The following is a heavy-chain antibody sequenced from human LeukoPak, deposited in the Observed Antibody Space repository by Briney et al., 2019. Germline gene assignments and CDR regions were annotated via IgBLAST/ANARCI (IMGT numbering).Heavy chain of an antibody. D-gene: IGHD3/OR15-3a*01. V-gene: IGHV4-4*07. Sequence: PSETLSLTCIVSGVSINGRYWGWIRQPAGKGLEWIGHIYSSGSTYYNPSLKSRVTMSVDTSANHSYLRLTSVTAADTALYYCARRWTVENTFDVWGQGTMVTVSS. CDR3: ARRWTVENTFDV. J-gene: IGHJ3*01. CDR2: IYSSGST. CDR1: GVSINGRY.